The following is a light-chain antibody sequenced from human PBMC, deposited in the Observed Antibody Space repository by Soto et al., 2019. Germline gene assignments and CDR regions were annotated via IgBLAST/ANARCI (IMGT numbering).Light chain of an antibody. V-gene: IGKV3-15*01. CDR2: YAS. CDR3: QQYDKWPHT. Sequence: EMVMTQSPATLSVSPGERATLSCRASQNLSRNLAWYQQQPGQAPRLLIFYASTRATGIPARLSGSGSGTDFTLTSSSLQSEDFAVYYCQQYDKWPHTFGQGTKLEIK. J-gene: IGKJ2*01. CDR1: QNLSRN.